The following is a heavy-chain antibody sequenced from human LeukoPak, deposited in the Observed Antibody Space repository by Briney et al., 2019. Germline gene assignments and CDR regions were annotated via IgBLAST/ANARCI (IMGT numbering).Heavy chain of an antibody. V-gene: IGHV1-2*02. CDR3: ARDDCNGGRCRFDY. J-gene: IGHJ4*02. CDR2: INPNSGGT. Sequence: ASVKVSCKASGYTFTSYGISWVRQAPGQGLEWMGWINPNSGGTNYAQKFQGRVTMTRDTSISTAYMELSRLRSDDTAVYYCARDDCNGGRCRFDYWGLGTLVTVSS. CDR1: GYTFTSYG. D-gene: IGHD2-15*01.